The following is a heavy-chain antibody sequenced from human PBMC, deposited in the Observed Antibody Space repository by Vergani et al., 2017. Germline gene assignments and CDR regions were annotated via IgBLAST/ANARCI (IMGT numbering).Heavy chain of an antibody. CDR1: GFTFSSYY. Sequence: QVQLVESGGGVVQPGRSLRLSCAASGFTFSSYYMHWVRQAPGQGLEWMGIINPSGGSTSYAQKFQGRVTMTRDTSTSTVYMELSSLRSEDTAVYYCASGDNLGPDYYYYGMDVWGQGTTVTVSS. CDR2: INPSGGST. CDR3: ASGDNLGPDYYYYGMDV. J-gene: IGHJ6*02. D-gene: IGHD3-10*01. V-gene: IGHV1-46*03.